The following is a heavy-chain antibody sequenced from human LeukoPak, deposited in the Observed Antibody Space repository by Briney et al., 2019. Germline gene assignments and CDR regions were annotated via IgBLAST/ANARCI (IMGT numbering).Heavy chain of an antibody. CDR1: AFTFGNAW. V-gene: IGHV3-15*01. D-gene: IGHD5-18*01. Sequence: PGGSLTLSCPAAAFTFGNAWISCVRQPPGKLREWVGRIKRKTADDAKDCDAQVKGSFTMLRDDSTTTLYLQMNRLKIEDTAVYYCTTNPRGYSYGYGYWGQGTMVTVVS. CDR2: IKRKTADDAK. CDR3: TTNPRGYSYGYGY. J-gene: IGHJ4*02.